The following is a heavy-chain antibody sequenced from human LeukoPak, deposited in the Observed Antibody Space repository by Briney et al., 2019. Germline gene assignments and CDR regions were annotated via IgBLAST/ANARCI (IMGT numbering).Heavy chain of an antibody. J-gene: IGHJ4*02. CDR1: GGSISSGGYS. CDR3: ARQNREWDPAVAGPTNFDY. Sequence: SQTLSLTCAVSGGSISSGGYSWSWIRQPPGKGLEWIGYIYHSGSTYYNPSLKSRVTISVDRSKNQFSLKLSSVTAADTAVYYCARQNREWDPAVAGPTNFDYWGQGTLVTVSS. CDR2: IYHSGST. D-gene: IGHD6-19*01. V-gene: IGHV4-30-2*01.